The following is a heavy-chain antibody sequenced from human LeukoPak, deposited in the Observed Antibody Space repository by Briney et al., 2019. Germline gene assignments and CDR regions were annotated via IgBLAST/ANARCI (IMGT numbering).Heavy chain of an antibody. CDR1: GFTVSSNY. D-gene: IGHD6-19*01. V-gene: IGHV3-66*01. CDR2: INSGGST. CDR3: TRVGVGWYYYYYYMDG. Sequence: GGSLRLSCAASGFTVSSNYMSWVRQAPGKGLEWVSDINSGGSTNYDASVKGRVTISRDNSKNTLYLQMNSPRAADTAVYYCTRVGVGWYYYYYYMDGWSKGTTVTISS. J-gene: IGHJ6*03.